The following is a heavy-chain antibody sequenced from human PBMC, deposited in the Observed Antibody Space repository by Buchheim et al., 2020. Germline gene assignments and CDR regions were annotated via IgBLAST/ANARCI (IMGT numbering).Heavy chain of an antibody. CDR2: ISGSGGST. D-gene: IGHD3-22*01. J-gene: IGHJ4*02. CDR3: AKAPRSGSIWGLFDY. Sequence: EVQLLESGGGLVQPGGSLRLSCAASGFTFSSYAMSWVRQAPGKGLEWVSAISGSGGSTYYADPVKGRFTISSDNPKNTLHLQMNSLRAEDTAVYYCAKAPRSGSIWGLFDYWGQGTL. CDR1: GFTFSSYA. V-gene: IGHV3-23*01.